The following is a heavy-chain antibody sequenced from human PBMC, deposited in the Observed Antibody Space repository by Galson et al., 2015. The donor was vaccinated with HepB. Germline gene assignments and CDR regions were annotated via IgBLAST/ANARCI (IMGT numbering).Heavy chain of an antibody. V-gene: IGHV3-74*03. CDR2: INNEGTGT. Sequence: SLRLSCAASGFTFTSHWMYWVRQAPEKGLEWISRINNEGTGTMYADSLKGRFSISRDNSKNTVYLQMSSLRAEDTAVYYCARGDYLVPRGVEVDYYYHGLDVWGQGTTVTVSS. D-gene: IGHD2-21*01. J-gene: IGHJ6*02. CDR3: ARGDYLVPRGVEVDYYYHGLDV. CDR1: GFTFTSHW.